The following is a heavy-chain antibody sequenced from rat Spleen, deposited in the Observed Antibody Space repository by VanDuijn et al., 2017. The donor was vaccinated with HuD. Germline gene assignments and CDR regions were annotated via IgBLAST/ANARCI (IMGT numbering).Heavy chain of an antibody. V-gene: IGHV5-19*01. CDR2: ISPSGGST. J-gene: IGHJ1*01. Sequence: EVQLVESGGDLVQPGRSLKLSCAASRFTFSNYGMHWIRQAPTKGVEWVASISPSGGSTYYRSSVNGRFTISRDNAKITLSLQMDSLRSEDTATYYCATSPYYWYFDFWGPGTMVTVSS. CDR3: ATSPYYWYFDF. CDR1: RFTFSNYG.